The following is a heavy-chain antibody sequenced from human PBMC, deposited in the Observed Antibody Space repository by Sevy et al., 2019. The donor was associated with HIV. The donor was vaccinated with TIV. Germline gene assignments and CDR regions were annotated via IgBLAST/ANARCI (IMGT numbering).Heavy chain of an antibody. CDR2: VYYTGGT. V-gene: IGHV4-59*08. CDR1: GGSINSDH. Sequence: SETLSLTCTVSGGSINSDHWNWIRQPPGKGLEWIGYVYYTGGTNYNPSLKNRITISVERTKNQFSHKLTSVTAADTAVYYCARRNDFDIWGQGTMVTVSS. CDR3: ARRNDFDI. J-gene: IGHJ3*02.